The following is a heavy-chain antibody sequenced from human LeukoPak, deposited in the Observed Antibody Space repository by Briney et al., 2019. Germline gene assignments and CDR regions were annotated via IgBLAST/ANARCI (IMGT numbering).Heavy chain of an antibody. J-gene: IGHJ4*02. CDR1: GGTFRRYG. D-gene: IGHD4-17*01. Sequence: SGKVSCKASGGTFRRYGISWVRQAAGQGLEWMGGIVPIFGIISHAQNFQGRVTITADDSTSTAYMELSRLRFADTAMYYCARSPEDDYGDIKEFDYWGQGTLVTVSS. CDR3: ARSPEDDYGDIKEFDY. CDR2: IVPIFGII. V-gene: IGHV1-69*13.